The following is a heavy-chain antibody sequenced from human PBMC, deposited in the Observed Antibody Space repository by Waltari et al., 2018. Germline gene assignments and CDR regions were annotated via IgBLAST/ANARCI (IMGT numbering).Heavy chain of an antibody. J-gene: IGHJ6*02. CDR3: AGAPITVVPGTQKGGMDV. V-gene: IGHV4-34*01. CDR2: IGYDGNT. CDR1: GGSFINYR. D-gene: IGHD3-3*01. Sequence: QVLLLQGGARPLKPSETLSLTCDLSGGSFINYRWNWIRQSPPKGLEWIGQIGYDGNTVDNPCLRGRVVIWMDTSKNQFSMTLTSVTAADTAVYYCAGAPITVVPGTQKGGMDVWGHGTTVSVSS.